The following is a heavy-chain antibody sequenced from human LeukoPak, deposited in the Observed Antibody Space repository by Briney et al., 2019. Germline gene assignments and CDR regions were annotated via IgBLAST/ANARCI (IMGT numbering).Heavy chain of an antibody. D-gene: IGHD5-12*01. CDR3: ARYSGYATY. Sequence: SETLSLTCTVSGGSISTSSFYWGWIRQPPGRGLEWVGSIHYSGGTYYNPSLKSGVTISVDTSKNQFSLKVSSVTAADTAVYYCARYSGYATYWGQGTLVTVSS. V-gene: IGHV4-39*01. J-gene: IGHJ4*02. CDR1: GGSISTSSFY. CDR2: IHYSGGT.